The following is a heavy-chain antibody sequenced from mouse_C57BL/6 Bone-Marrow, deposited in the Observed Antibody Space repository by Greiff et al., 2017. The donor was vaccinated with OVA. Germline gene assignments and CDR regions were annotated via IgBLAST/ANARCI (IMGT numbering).Heavy chain of an antibody. J-gene: IGHJ1*03. CDR1: GYSITSGYY. D-gene: IGHD1-1*01. CDR2: ISYDGSN. Sequence: DVKLQESGPGLVKPSQSLSLTCSVTGYSITSGYYWNWIRQFPGNKLEWMGYISYDGSNNYNPSLKNRISITRDTSKNQFFLKLNSVTTEDTATYYCARALYYYGSRWYFDVWGTGTTVTVSS. CDR3: ARALYYYGSRWYFDV. V-gene: IGHV3-6*01.